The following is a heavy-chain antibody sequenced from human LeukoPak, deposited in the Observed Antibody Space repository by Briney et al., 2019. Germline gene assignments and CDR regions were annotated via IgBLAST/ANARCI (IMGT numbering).Heavy chain of an antibody. J-gene: IGHJ2*01. Sequence: GGSLRLSCSASGFTFSSYAMHWVRQAPGKGLEYVSVVSSNGDSTYYADSMKGGVTISRDNSKNTLYLQMSSLRAEDTAVYYCVKGMTGDYWYFDLWGRGTLVTVSS. CDR2: VSSNGDST. D-gene: IGHD3-9*01. CDR3: VKGMTGDYWYFDL. CDR1: GFTFSSYA. V-gene: IGHV3-64D*09.